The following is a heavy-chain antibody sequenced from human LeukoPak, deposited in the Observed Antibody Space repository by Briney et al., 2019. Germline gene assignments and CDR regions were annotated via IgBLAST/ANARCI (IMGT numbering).Heavy chain of an antibody. V-gene: IGHV4-59*08. CDR1: GGSISSYY. Sequence: SSETLSLTCTVSGGSISSYYWSWIRQPPGKGLEWIGYIYYSGSSHYNPSLRSRVTISVDTSKNQFSLKLSSVTAADTAVYYCARREDYSSSTLDYWGQGTLVTVSS. D-gene: IGHD6-6*01. CDR2: IYYSGSS. J-gene: IGHJ4*02. CDR3: ARREDYSSSTLDY.